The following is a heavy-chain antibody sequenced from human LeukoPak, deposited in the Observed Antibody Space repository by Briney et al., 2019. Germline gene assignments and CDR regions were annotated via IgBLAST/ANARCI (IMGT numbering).Heavy chain of an antibody. J-gene: IGHJ5*02. D-gene: IGHD3-3*01. Sequence: QPGGSLRLSCAASGFTFSSYSMNWVRQAPGKGLEWVSYISSSSSTIYYADSVKGRFTISRDNAKNSLYLQMNSLRAEDTAVYYCARSRVLRFLEWLYNWFDPWGQGTLVTVSS. V-gene: IGHV3-48*01. CDR3: ARSRVLRFLEWLYNWFDP. CDR1: GFTFSSYS. CDR2: ISSSSSTI.